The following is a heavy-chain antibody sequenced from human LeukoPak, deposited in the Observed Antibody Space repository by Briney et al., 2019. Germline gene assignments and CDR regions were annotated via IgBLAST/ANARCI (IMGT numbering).Heavy chain of an antibody. J-gene: IGHJ4*02. Sequence: PSETLSLTCAVSGDSISGSNWWNWVRQPPGKGLEWIGEIYHSGSTNYNPSLKSRVTISVDKSKNQFSLNLSSVTAADTAMYYCARGTSVAGTFDFWGQGTLVTVSS. V-gene: IGHV4-4*02. CDR2: IYHSGST. CDR1: GDSISGSNW. CDR3: ARGTSVAGTFDF. D-gene: IGHD6-19*01.